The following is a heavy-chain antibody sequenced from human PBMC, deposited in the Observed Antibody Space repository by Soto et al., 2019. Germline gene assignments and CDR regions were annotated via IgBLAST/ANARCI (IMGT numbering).Heavy chain of an antibody. J-gene: IGHJ5*02. CDR1: GVSISSGDYY. CDR2: IYYSGGT. V-gene: IGHV4-30-4*01. Sequence: PSETLSLTCTVSGVSISSGDYYWSWIRQPPGKGLEWIGYIYYSGGTYYNPSLKSRVTISVDTSKNQFSLKLSSVTAADTAVYYCARLVQLLQGRWFDPWGQGTLVTVSS. D-gene: IGHD2-15*01. CDR3: ARLVQLLQGRWFDP.